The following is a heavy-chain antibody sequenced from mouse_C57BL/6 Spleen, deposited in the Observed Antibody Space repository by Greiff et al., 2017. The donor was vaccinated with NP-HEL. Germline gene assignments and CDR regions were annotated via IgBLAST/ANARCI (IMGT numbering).Heavy chain of an antibody. V-gene: IGHV6-3*01. CDR3: TGSQTWFAY. J-gene: IGHJ3*01. CDR2: IRLKSDNYAT. CDR1: GFTFSNYW. Sequence: DVQLVESGGGLVQPGGSMKLSCVASGFTFSNYWMNWVRQSPEKGLEWVAQIRLKSDNYATHYAESVKGRFTISRDDSKSSVYLQMNNLRAEDTGIYYCTGSQTWFAYWGQGTLVTVSA.